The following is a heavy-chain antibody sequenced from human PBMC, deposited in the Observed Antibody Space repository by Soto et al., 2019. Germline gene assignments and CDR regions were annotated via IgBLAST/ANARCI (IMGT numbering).Heavy chain of an antibody. D-gene: IGHD3-10*01. V-gene: IGHV5-51*01. CDR1: GYSFTSYW. Sequence: PGESVKISCKGSGYSFTSYWIGWVRQMPGKGLEWMGIIYPGDSDTRYSASFQGQVTISADKSISTAYLQWSSLKASDTAMYYCAKTYYPDHGAFDIWGQGTMVTVSS. CDR2: IYPGDSDT. CDR3: AKTYYPDHGAFDI. J-gene: IGHJ3*02.